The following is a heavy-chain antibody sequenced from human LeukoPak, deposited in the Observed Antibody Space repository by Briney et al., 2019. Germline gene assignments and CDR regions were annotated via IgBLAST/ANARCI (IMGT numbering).Heavy chain of an antibody. CDR3: ARGLYGDFARHGY. CDR2: IYSGGSI. CDR1: GFTVGNNY. Sequence: PGGSLRLSCAASGFTVGNNYMSGVRQAPGKGLEWISVIYSGGSIYYSDSVRGRFTISRDNSKNTLYLQMNSLRAEDTAVYYCARGLYGDFARHGYWGQGTLVTVSS. V-gene: IGHV3-66*01. D-gene: IGHD4-17*01. J-gene: IGHJ4*02.